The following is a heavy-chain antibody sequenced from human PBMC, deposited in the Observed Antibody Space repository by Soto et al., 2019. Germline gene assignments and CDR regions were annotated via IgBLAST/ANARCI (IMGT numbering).Heavy chain of an antibody. CDR1: GFTFSDYY. V-gene: IGHV3-11*01. CDR3: ARGKSYDNIWASYRSQYYFVY. CDR2: IRSGGQTI. J-gene: IGHJ4*02. D-gene: IGHD3-16*02. Sequence: QVQLVESGGGLVKPGGSLRLSCAVSGFTFSDYYMSWIRQAPGKGLEWVSFIRSGGQTIYNADSVKGRFTISRDRAKNSLYLQMNILSAEDTAVYYCARGKSYDNIWASYRSQYYFVYWGVRSLVNVSS.